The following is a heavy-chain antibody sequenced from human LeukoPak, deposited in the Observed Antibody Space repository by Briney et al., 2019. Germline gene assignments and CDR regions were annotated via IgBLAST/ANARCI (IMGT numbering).Heavy chain of an antibody. CDR1: GGSFKGYY. J-gene: IGHJ6*03. V-gene: IGHV4-34*01. CDR3: ASNRLYYHYMDV. Sequence: SETLSLTCAVYGGSFKGYYWSWIRQPPAKGLEWIGEINPGGSTNYNASLKGRVAISADTSKNQFSLELSSVTAADTAVYYCASNRLYYHYMDVWGKGTTVTVSS. CDR2: INPGGST.